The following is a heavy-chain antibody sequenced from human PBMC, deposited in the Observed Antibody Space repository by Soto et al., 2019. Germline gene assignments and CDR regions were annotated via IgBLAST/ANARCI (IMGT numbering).Heavy chain of an antibody. CDR1: GFTFSNAW. D-gene: IGHD6-19*01. V-gene: IGHV3-15*01. CDR3: TTEVYSSRWYDYDYYYYYYVDV. Sequence: EVQLVESGGGLVKPGGSLRLSCAASGFTFSNAWMSWVRQAPGKGLEWVGRIKSKTDGRTTDYAAPVKGRFTISRDDSQNTLYLQMNSLKTEDPAVYYCTTEVYSSRWYDYDYYYYYYVDVWGKGTTVTASS. J-gene: IGHJ6*03. CDR2: IKSKTDGRTT.